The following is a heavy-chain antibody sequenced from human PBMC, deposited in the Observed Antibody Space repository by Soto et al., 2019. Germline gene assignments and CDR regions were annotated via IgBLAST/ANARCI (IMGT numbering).Heavy chain of an antibody. V-gene: IGHV3-23*01. CDR1: GFTINNYG. J-gene: IGHJ4*02. D-gene: IGHD1-26*01. CDR2: ISGRDAYT. Sequence: DVQVLESGGGLVQPGGSLRLSCEASGFTINNYGIAWVRQAPGKGLEWVSAISGRDAYTYYADSVQGRFTISRDNSRNTLYLQVNSLTAEDTALYYCAKVERMTPYTHLRWGQGTLVTVSS. CDR3: AKVERMTPYTHLR.